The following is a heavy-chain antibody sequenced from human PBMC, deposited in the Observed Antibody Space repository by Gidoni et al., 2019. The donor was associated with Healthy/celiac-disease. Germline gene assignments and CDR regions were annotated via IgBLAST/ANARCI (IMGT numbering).Heavy chain of an antibody. Sequence: EVQLVESGGGLVTPGGSLSISCAASGFTFSSYSMTWVRQAPGKGLEWVSSISSSSSYIYYADSVKGRFTISRDNAKNSLYLQMNSLRAEDTAVYYCARVPRVKGIDSWGQGTLVTVSS. V-gene: IGHV3-21*01. J-gene: IGHJ4*02. CDR1: GFTFSSYS. CDR3: ARVPRVKGIDS. D-gene: IGHD3-22*01. CDR2: ISSSSSYI.